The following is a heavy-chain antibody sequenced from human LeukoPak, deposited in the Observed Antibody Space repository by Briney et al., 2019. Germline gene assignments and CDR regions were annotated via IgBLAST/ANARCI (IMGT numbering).Heavy chain of an antibody. D-gene: IGHD3-10*01. J-gene: IGHJ4*02. V-gene: IGHV4-59*01. Sequence: KPSETLSLTCTVSGGSISSYYRSWIRQPPGKGLEWIGYIYYSGSTNYNPSLKSRVTISVDTSKNQFSLKLSFVTAADTAVYYCARVRHYYGSGSYPDYWGQGTLVTVSS. CDR2: IYYSGST. CDR1: GGSISSYY. CDR3: ARVRHYYGSGSYPDY.